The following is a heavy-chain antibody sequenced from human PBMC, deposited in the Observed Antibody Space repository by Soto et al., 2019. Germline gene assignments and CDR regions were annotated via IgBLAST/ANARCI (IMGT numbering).Heavy chain of an antibody. V-gene: IGHV5-51*01. J-gene: IGHJ6*02. Sequence: ESRKISCQGSGYSFVNHWIAWVRQMPGKGLEWVGVIYPGDSDTRYSPSFQGQVTISADKSISTAYLQWRSLKASDTAIFYCAIYTLRQYSYGIHVSCQATTV. CDR2: IYPGDSDT. CDR1: GYSFVNHW. CDR3: AIYTLRQYSYGIHV. D-gene: IGHD5-12*01.